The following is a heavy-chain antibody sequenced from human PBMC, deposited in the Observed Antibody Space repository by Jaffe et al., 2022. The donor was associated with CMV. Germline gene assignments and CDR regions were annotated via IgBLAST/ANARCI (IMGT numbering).Heavy chain of an antibody. CDR1: GFTFSSYS. J-gene: IGHJ6*02. CDR2: ISSSSSYI. CDR3: ARDHKYSSSPRRYYGMDV. D-gene: IGHD6-6*01. Sequence: EVQLVESGGGLVKPGGSLRLSCAASGFTFSSYSMNWVRQAPGKGLEWVSSISSSSSYIYYADSVKGRFTISRDNAKNSLYLQMNSLRAEDTAVYYCARDHKYSSSPRRYYGMDVWGQGTTVTVSS. V-gene: IGHV3-21*01.